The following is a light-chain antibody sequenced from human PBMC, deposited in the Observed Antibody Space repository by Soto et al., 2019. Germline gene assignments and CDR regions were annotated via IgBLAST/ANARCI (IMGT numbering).Light chain of an antibody. CDR1: QSVRTK. Sequence: EMVMTQSPATLSVSLGERATLSCRASQSVRTKLVWYQQKPGQAPRLLIYVASTRATGIPARFSGSGSGTEFTLTISNLQSEDFAVYYCQQHDQGWTFGQGTKVEIK. CDR2: VAS. CDR3: QQHDQGWT. V-gene: IGKV3-15*01. J-gene: IGKJ1*01.